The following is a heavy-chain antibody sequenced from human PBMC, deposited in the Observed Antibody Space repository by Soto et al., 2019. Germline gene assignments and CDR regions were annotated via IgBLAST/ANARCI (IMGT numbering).Heavy chain of an antibody. CDR3: ARASPLGYCSSNSCPLAFDY. CDR2: IYHSGST. V-gene: IGHV4-4*02. D-gene: IGHD2-2*01. CDR1: GGSISSSNW. Sequence: SETLSLTCAVSGGSISSSNWWSWVRQPPGKGLEWIGEIYHSGSTNYNPSLKSRVTISVDKSKNQFSLKLSSVTAADTAVYYCARASPLGYCSSNSCPLAFDYWGQGTLVTVSS. J-gene: IGHJ4*02.